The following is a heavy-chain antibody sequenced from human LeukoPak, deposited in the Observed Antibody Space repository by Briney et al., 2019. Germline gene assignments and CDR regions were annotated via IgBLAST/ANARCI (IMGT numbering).Heavy chain of an antibody. CDR3: ARWATLRGVPYYFDY. V-gene: IGHV4-31*03. CDR1: GGSPRSGGYY. J-gene: IGHJ4*02. CDR2: HYYSGST. D-gene: IGHD3-10*01. Sequence: SQALSLTCTVSGGSPRSGGYYWSWTSQHPGKGLGWSGYHYYSGSTYNNPSLKSRVPISVDTSKNQFSLKLSSVTAADTAGYYCARWATLRGVPYYFDYWGQGTLVGVPS.